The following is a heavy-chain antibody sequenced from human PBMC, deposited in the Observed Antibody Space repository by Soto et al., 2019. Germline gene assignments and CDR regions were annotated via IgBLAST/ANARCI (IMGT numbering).Heavy chain of an antibody. CDR2: IYYSGST. Sequence: ASETLSLTCTVSGDSMIYSYWSWIRLLPGKGLEWVGYIYYSGSTSYNPSLRRRVIMSVDTSKRQFSLQLKSVTAADTAIYYCARTVLGPDILADQFVDYYYYMDVWGQGTTLTVSS. CDR1: GDSMIYSY. J-gene: IGHJ6*03. V-gene: IGHV4-59*08. CDR3: ARTVLGPDILADQFVDYYYYMDV. D-gene: IGHD3-9*01.